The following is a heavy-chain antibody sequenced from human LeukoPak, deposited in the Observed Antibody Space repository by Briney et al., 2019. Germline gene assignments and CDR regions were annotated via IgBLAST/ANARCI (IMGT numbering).Heavy chain of an antibody. CDR2: ISSSGSTI. D-gene: IGHD3-10*01. V-gene: IGHV3-11*01. J-gene: IGHJ4*02. Sequence: GGSLRLSCAASGFTFSDYYMSWLRQAPGKGLEWGSYISSSGSTIYYADSVKGRFTISRDNAKNSLYLQMNSLRAEDTAVYYCARKKNTYYPFDYWGQGTLVTVSS. CDR1: GFTFSDYY. CDR3: ARKKNTYYPFDY.